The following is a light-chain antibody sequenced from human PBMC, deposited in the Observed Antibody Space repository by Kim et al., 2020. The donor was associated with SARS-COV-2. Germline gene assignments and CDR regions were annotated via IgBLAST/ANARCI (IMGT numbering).Light chain of an antibody. J-gene: IGLJ3*02. CDR3: QSYDSSLSASV. Sequence: QRVTISCTGSSSNIGANYDVHWDQQLPGTAPKLLIHGNTNRPSGVPDRFSGSKSGTSASLAITGLQAEDEADYYCQSYDSSLSASVFGGGTQLTVL. V-gene: IGLV1-40*01. CDR2: GNT. CDR1: SSNIGANYD.